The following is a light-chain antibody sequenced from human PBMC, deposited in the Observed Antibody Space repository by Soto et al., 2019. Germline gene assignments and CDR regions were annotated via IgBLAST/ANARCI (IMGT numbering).Light chain of an antibody. CDR2: EVS. Sequence: QSALTQPATVSGLPGQPITISCTGTSSDVGGYDYVSWYQQHPGKVPKLIIYEVSIRASGVSNRFSASKSANTASLTISGRQPEDEADYYCSSFTCSATLFGGGTKLTVL. J-gene: IGLJ2*01. CDR1: SSDVGGYDY. V-gene: IGLV2-14*01. CDR3: SSFTCSATL.